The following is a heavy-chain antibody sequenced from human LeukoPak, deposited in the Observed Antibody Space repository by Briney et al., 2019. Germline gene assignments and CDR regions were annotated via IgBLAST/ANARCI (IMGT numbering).Heavy chain of an antibody. D-gene: IGHD4-17*01. CDR1: GFTFSSYA. V-gene: IGHV3-23*01. CDR3: AKNDYGDYGAFDI. Sequence: GGSLRLSCAASGFTFSSYARRWVRQAPGKGREGGSAISGSGGSTYYADSVKGRFTISRENCKKRVYVQMERGRGEDTAVYYCAKNDYGDYGAFDIWGQGTMVTVSS. J-gene: IGHJ3*02. CDR2: ISGSGGST.